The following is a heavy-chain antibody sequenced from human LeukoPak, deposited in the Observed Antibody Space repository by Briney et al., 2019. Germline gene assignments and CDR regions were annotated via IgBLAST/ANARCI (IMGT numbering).Heavy chain of an antibody. CDR1: GFTFSSYG. CDR3: AKPLAYYDSSSYACFDY. V-gene: IGHV3-30*18. J-gene: IGHJ4*01. Sequence: PGGSLRLSCAASGFTFSSYGMHWVRQAPGKGLEWVAVLSFDGSNERYADSVKGRFTISRDNSKNTLYLEMNSLRAEDTAVYYCAKPLAYYDSSSYACFDYWGHGTLVTVSS. D-gene: IGHD3-22*01. CDR2: LSFDGSNE.